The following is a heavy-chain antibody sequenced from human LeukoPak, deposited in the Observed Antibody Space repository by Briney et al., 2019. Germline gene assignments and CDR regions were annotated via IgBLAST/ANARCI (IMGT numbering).Heavy chain of an antibody. J-gene: IGHJ4*02. V-gene: IGHV3-7*01. D-gene: IGHD3-10*01. CDR1: GFTFSRYW. CDR3: YARGEDRPDY. Sequence: PGGSLRLSCAASGFTFSRYWMAWVRQAPGKGLEWVATIKGDGSDKFYVDSVKGRFTISRDNAKNSLGLQMNSLRGGDTALYYCYARGEDRPDYWGQGTLVTVSS. CDR2: IKGDGSDK.